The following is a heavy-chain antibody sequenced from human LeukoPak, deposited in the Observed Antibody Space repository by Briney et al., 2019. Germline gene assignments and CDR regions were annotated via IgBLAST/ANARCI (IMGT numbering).Heavy chain of an antibody. CDR2: INTNTGNP. D-gene: IGHD3-16*01. V-gene: IGHV7-4-1*02. J-gene: IGHJ6*03. CDR3: ARRGGDYYYYYMDV. Sequence: ASVKVSCKASGYTFTSYAMNWVRQAPGQGLEWMGWINTNTGNPTYAQGFTGRFVFSLDTSVSTAYPQISSLKAEDTAVYYCARRGGDYYYYYMDVWGKGTTVTVSS. CDR1: GYTFTSYA.